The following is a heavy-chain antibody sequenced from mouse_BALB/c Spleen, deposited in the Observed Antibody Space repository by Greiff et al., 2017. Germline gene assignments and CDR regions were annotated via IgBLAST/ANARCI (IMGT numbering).Heavy chain of an antibody. CDR1: GYSFTGYI. D-gene: IGHD2-14*01. J-gene: IGHJ4*01. V-gene: IGHV1-26*01. CDR2: INPYNGGN. CDR3: AKSNRYDDEYAMDY. Sequence: VQLQHSGPELVKPGASMKISCKASGYSFTGYIMNWVKQSPGKNLEWIGLINPYNGGNSYKQKFKGKATLTGDKSSSTAYMELLSLTSEDSAVYSCAKSNRYDDEYAMDYWGQGTSVTVSA.